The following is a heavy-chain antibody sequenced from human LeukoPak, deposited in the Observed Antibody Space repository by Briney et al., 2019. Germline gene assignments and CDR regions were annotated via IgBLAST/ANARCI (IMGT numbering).Heavy chain of an antibody. CDR2: FYYSGNT. D-gene: IGHD2-15*01. V-gene: IGHV4-59*01. Sequence: SETLSLTCTVSSGSISSYYWSWIRQPPGKGLEWIGYFYYSGNTNFNRSLKSRVTISVDTSENQFFLRLSSVNAADTDVYYCARDRRVVVAATKDDDYYYYYGMDVWGQGTTVTVSS. CDR3: ARDRRVVVAATKDDDYYYYYGMDV. CDR1: SGSISSYY. J-gene: IGHJ6*02.